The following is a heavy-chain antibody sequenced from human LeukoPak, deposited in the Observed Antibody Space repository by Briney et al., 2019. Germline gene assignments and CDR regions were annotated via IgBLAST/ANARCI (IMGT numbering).Heavy chain of an antibody. Sequence: ASVKVSCKASGYTFTSYGISWARQAPGQGLEWMGWISAYNGNTNYAQKLQGRVTMTTDTSTSTAYMELRSLRSDDTAVYYCASDGSHGDAFDIWGQGTMVTVSS. V-gene: IGHV1-18*01. CDR2: ISAYNGNT. J-gene: IGHJ3*02. D-gene: IGHD6-25*01. CDR1: GYTFTSYG. CDR3: ASDGSHGDAFDI.